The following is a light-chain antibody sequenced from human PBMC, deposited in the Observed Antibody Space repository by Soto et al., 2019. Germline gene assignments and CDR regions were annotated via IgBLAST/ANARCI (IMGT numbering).Light chain of an antibody. Sequence: EIVRKQSTATLSVSPGERATLSCRASQSVSSNLAWYQQKPGQAPRLLIYGASTRATGIPARFSGSGSGTEFTLTISSLKYEDVAVYYCQQYNNLPLTFGGGTKVDIK. CDR3: QQYNNLPLT. CDR1: QSVSSN. J-gene: IGKJ4*01. CDR2: GAS. V-gene: IGKV3-15*01.